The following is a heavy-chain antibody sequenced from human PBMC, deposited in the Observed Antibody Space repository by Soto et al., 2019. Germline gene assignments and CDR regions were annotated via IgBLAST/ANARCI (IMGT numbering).Heavy chain of an antibody. CDR2: ISYNGRNN. Sequence: QVQLVESGGDVVQPGRSLRLSCAASGFTFSFYAMHWVRQAPGKGLEWVAVISYNGRNNHYVDSVKGRFSISRDNSQDTLYLQMDSLRPDDTAVYYCARQAKIGDRSQFYFDSWGQGTLVTVSS. J-gene: IGHJ4*02. CDR1: GFTFSFYA. CDR3: ARQAKIGDRSQFYFDS. V-gene: IGHV3-30*04. D-gene: IGHD3-16*01.